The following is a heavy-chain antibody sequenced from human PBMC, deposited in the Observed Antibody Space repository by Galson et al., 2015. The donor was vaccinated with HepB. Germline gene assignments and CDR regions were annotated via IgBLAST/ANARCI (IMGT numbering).Heavy chain of an antibody. CDR2: VSATGSHT. V-gene: IGHV3-23*01. J-gene: IGHJ4*02. CDR3: AKSPRGDQAKFDS. Sequence: SLRLSCAVSGFTFNNYAMSWVRQAPGKGLEWVSSVSATGSHTYYADSIKGRFTISRDNSKNMVYLQMSSLRADDTAEYYCAKSPRGDQAKFDSWGQGTLVTVSS. D-gene: IGHD3-16*01. CDR1: GFTFNNYA.